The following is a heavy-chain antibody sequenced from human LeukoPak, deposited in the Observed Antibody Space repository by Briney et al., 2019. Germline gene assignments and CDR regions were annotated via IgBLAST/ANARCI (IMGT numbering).Heavy chain of an antibody. CDR2: INPNSGGT. D-gene: IGHD6-19*01. CDR1: GYTFTSYD. J-gene: IGHJ4*02. V-gene: IGHV1-2*04. Sequence: ASVKVSCKASGYTFTSYDINWVRQAPGQGLEWMGWINPNSGGTNYAQKFQGWVTMTRDTSISTAYMELSRLRSDDTAVYYCARAGAVAGTSDFDYWGQGTLVTVSS. CDR3: ARAGAVAGTSDFDY.